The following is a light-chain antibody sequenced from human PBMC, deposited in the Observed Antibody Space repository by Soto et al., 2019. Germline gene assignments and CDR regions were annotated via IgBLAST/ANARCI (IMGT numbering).Light chain of an antibody. Sequence: EIVLTQSPATLSLSPGERATLSCRASQSVRSYLAWYQQKPGQAPRLLIYDASNRATGIPARFSGSGSGTDFSRTISSLEPDDFAIYYCQQRSNWPSVTFGGGTKVEIK. CDR1: QSVRSY. J-gene: IGKJ4*01. V-gene: IGKV3-11*01. CDR2: DAS. CDR3: QQRSNWPSVT.